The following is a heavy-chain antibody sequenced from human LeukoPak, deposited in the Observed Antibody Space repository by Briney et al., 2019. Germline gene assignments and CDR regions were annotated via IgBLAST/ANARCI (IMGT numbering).Heavy chain of an antibody. J-gene: IGHJ5*02. CDR1: GFTISSYE. CDR3: TRGAGGSA. CDR2: ISGGDTTI. D-gene: IGHD2-15*01. Sequence: GGSLRLSCAASGFTISSYEMNWVRQAPGKGLEWVSYISGGDTTIYYADSVRGRFTISRDNAKNSLYLQMNSLRAEDTALYYCTRGAGGSAWGQGTLVTVSS. V-gene: IGHV3-48*03.